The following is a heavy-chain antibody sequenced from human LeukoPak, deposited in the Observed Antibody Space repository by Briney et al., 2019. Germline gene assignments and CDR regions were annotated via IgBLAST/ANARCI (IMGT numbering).Heavy chain of an antibody. D-gene: IGHD6-13*01. J-gene: IGHJ4*02. V-gene: IGHV4-38-2*01. CDR2: IYHSGS. CDR3: VRAGYNSTWYQDN. CDR1: GSSISSGFY. Sequence: PSEALSLTCAVSGSSISSGFYWGWIRQPPGKGLEWIGSIYHSGSKYNPSLKSRVTMSVDTSKNQFSLNLSSVTAADTAVYYCVRAGYNSTWYQDNWGQGTLVTVPS.